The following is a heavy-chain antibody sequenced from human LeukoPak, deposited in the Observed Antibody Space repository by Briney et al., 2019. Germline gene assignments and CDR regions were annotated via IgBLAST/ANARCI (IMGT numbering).Heavy chain of an antibody. CDR3: AKETMIVVVIRDFDY. J-gene: IGHJ4*02. Sequence: GGSLRLSCAASGFTFSSYSMNWVRQAPGKGLEWVSSISSSSSYIYYADSVKGRFTISRDNSKNTLYLQMNSLRAEDTAVYYCAKETMIVVVIRDFDYWGQGTLVTVSS. V-gene: IGHV3-21*04. CDR1: GFTFSSYS. D-gene: IGHD3-22*01. CDR2: ISSSSSYI.